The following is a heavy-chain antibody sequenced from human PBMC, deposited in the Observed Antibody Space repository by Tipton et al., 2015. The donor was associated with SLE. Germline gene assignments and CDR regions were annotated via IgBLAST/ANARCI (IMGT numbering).Heavy chain of an antibody. J-gene: IGHJ3*02. CDR1: GGSISSSSYY. Sequence: TLSLTCTVSGGSISSSSYYWGWIRQPPGKGLEWIGSIYYSGSTYYNPSLKSRVTISVDRSKNQFSLKLSSVTAADTAVYYCARDYHYDSSRRAFDIWGQGTMVTVSS. D-gene: IGHD3-22*01. V-gene: IGHV4-39*07. CDR2: IYYSGST. CDR3: ARDYHYDSSRRAFDI.